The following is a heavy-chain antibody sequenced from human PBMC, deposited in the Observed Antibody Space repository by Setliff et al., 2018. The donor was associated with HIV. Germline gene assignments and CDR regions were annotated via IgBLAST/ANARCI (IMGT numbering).Heavy chain of an antibody. D-gene: IGHD1-26*01. V-gene: IGHV4-34*01. CDR2: INHSGST. J-gene: IGHJ4*02. Sequence: SETLSLTCAVYGGSFSGYYWSWIRQPPEKGLEWIGEINHSGSTNYNPSLKSRVTISVDTSKNQLSLKLSSVTAADAAVYYCERGLYRAPHQALGYWGQGTLVTVSS. CDR3: ERGLYRAPHQALGY. CDR1: GGSFSGYY.